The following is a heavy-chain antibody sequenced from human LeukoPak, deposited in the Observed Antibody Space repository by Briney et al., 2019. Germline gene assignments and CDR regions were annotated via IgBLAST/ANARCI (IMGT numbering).Heavy chain of an antibody. D-gene: IGHD4-17*01. V-gene: IGHV3-30*04. CDR1: GFTFSSYA. CDR3: AKLATTVTADDY. J-gene: IGHJ4*02. CDR2: ISYDGSNK. Sequence: PGGSLRLSCAASGFTFSSYAMHWVRQAPGKGLEWVAVISYDGSNKYYADSVKGRFTISRDNSKNTLYLQMNSLRAEDTAVYYCAKLATTVTADDYWGQGTLVTVSS.